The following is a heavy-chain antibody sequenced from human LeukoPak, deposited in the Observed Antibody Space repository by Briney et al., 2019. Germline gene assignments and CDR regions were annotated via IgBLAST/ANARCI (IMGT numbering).Heavy chain of an antibody. V-gene: IGHV3-48*04. CDR2: ISGSSSGSTSIT. CDR1: GIIFSTYA. D-gene: IGHD3-3*01. CDR3: ARDFWSGYYTED. J-gene: IGHJ4*02. Sequence: TGGSLRLSCEFSGIIFSTYAMNWVRQAPGKGLEWISYISGSSSGSTSITKYADSVKGRVTISRDNAKNSLHLQMDSLSAEDTAVYYCARDFWSGYYTEDWGQGALVIVSS.